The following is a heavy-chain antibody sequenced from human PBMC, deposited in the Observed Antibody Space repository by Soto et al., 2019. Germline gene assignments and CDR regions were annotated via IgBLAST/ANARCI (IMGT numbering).Heavy chain of an antibody. J-gene: IGHJ4*02. CDR2: IYWDDDK. D-gene: IGHD4-17*01. Sequence: QITLKESGPTLVKPPQTLTLTCTFSGLSLSTSGVGVGWLRQPPGKALQWLALIYWDDDKRYSPSLKSRRTITKDTSKNQVVLTMTNMDPVATATYYCAHYFYGVTDYWGQGTLVTVSS. V-gene: IGHV2-5*02. CDR1: GLSLSTSGVG. CDR3: AHYFYGVTDY.